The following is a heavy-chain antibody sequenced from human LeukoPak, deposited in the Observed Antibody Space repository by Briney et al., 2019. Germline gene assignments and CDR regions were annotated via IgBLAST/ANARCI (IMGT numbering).Heavy chain of an antibody. CDR1: GGSISSYY. D-gene: IGHD2/OR15-2a*01. Sequence: SETLSLTCTASGGSISSYYWSWIRQPPGKGLEWIGYIYYSGSTNYNPSLKSRVTISVATSKNQFSLKLSSVTAADTAVYYCARHFLRLREFDYWGQGTLVTVSS. J-gene: IGHJ4*02. CDR2: IYYSGST. CDR3: ARHFLRLREFDY. V-gene: IGHV4-59*01.